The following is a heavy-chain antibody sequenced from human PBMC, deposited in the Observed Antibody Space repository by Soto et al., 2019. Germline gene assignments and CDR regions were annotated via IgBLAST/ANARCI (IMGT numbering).Heavy chain of an antibody. CDR3: ARLTGLENWFDP. Sequence: GESLKISCKGSGYSFTSYWISWVRQMPGKGLEWMGRIDPSDSYTNYSPSFQGHVTISADKSISTAYLQWSSLKASDSAMYYCARLTGLENWFDPWGQGTLVTVSS. CDR1: GYSFTSYW. D-gene: IGHD3-3*01. CDR2: IDPSDSYT. V-gene: IGHV5-10-1*01. J-gene: IGHJ5*02.